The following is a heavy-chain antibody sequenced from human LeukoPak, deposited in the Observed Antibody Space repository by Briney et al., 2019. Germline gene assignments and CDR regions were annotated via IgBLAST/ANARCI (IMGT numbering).Heavy chain of an antibody. CDR2: ISGGAGTM. J-gene: IGHJ6*03. CDR1: GFNFGTYR. Sequence: GGPWRFSCAASGFNFGTYRMTGVGQAPGRGLEWISYISGGAGTMYYASSVKGRFTISRDNDKNSPYLQLNSLRAEDTAVYYCARDVIMDVWGKGTTVTVSS. D-gene: IGHD2-21*01. V-gene: IGHV3-48*01. CDR3: ARDVIMDV.